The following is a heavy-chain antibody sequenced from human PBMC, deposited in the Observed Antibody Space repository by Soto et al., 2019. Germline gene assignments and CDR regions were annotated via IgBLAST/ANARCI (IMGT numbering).Heavy chain of an antibody. CDR1: GGTFGIWA. J-gene: IGHJ4*02. V-gene: IGHV3-23*01. CDR2: ITNGDGTT. CDR3: AHYGSPYHSEY. Sequence: GGPMRLPCRAFGGTFGIWAMFLVRQAPGKGLEWVSVITNGDGTTYYADSVKGRFTISRDTSQSTLYLQMNSLRAEYTAVYYCAHYGSPYHSEYWGQGTQVTGSS. D-gene: IGHD3-16*01.